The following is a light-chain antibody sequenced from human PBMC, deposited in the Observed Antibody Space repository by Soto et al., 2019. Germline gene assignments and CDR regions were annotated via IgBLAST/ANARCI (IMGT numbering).Light chain of an antibody. Sequence: EIVLTQSPGTLSLSPGERATLSCRASQSVSSSYLAWYQQKPGQAPRPLIYGASSRATGIPDRFSGSGSGTDFTLTISRLEPADFGVYYCQQYGSSHTFGQGTRLEIK. CDR1: QSVSSSY. CDR3: QQYGSSHT. J-gene: IGKJ5*01. CDR2: GAS. V-gene: IGKV3-20*01.